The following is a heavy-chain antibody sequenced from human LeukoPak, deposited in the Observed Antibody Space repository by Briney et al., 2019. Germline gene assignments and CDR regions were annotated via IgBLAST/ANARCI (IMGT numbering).Heavy chain of an antibody. CDR2: ISGYNGKT. V-gene: IGHV1-18*01. D-gene: IGHD3-9*01. CDR3: ARDARYFDWLFPDY. Sequence: ASVTVSCKASGYTFDNFGISWVRQGPGQGLEWMGWISGYNGKTEYAQKFQGRLTLTTDTSTSTAFMELRSLRSDDAAVYYCARDARYFDWLFPDYWGQGTLVTVSS. J-gene: IGHJ4*02. CDR1: GYTFDNFG.